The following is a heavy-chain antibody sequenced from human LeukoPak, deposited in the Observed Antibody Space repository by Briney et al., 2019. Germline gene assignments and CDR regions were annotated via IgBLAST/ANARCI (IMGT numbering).Heavy chain of an antibody. Sequence: GASVKVSCKASGYTFTGYYMHWVRQAPGQGLEWMGWINPNSGGTGYAQKFQGRVTMTRNTSISTAYMELSSLRSEDTAVYYCARGRETYYDILTGYYDYWGQGTLVTVSS. V-gene: IGHV1-8*02. J-gene: IGHJ4*02. D-gene: IGHD3-9*01. CDR1: GYTFTGYY. CDR3: ARGRETYYDILTGYYDY. CDR2: INPNSGGT.